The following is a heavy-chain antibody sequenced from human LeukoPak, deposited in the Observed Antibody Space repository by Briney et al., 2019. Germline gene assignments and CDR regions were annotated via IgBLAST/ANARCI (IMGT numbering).Heavy chain of an antibody. Sequence: PSETLSLTCAVYGGSFSDNYWSWIRQPPGKGLEWIGGINHRGSTNYNPSLKSRVTISVDTSKNQFSLKLTSVTAADTAVYYCARDYRASYYYDSSDYYEIWGQGTMVTVSS. V-gene: IGHV4-34*01. D-gene: IGHD3-22*01. CDR1: GGSFSDNY. CDR3: ARDYRASYYYDSSDYYEI. J-gene: IGHJ3*02. CDR2: INHRGST.